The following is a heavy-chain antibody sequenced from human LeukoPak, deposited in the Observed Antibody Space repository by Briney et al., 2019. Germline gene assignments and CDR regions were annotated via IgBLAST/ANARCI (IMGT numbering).Heavy chain of an antibody. CDR3: AKDLRITMIVVVRDGDAFDI. Sequence: GGSLRLSCAASGFTFSSYAMSWVRQAPGKGLEWVSAISGSGGSTYYADSVKGRFTISRDNSKNTLYLQMNSLRAEDTAVYYCAKDLRITMIVVVRDGDAFDIWGQGTMVTVSS. V-gene: IGHV3-23*01. CDR1: GFTFSSYA. D-gene: IGHD3-22*01. J-gene: IGHJ3*02. CDR2: ISGSGGST.